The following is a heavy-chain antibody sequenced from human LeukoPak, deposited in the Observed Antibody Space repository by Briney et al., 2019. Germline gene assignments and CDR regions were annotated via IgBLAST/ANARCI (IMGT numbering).Heavy chain of an antibody. CDR2: IYHSGST. D-gene: IGHD3-10*01. J-gene: IGHJ4*02. Sequence: PSGTLSLTCAVSGGSISSSNWWSWVRQPPGKGLEWIGEIYHSGSTNYNPSLKSRVTISVDKSKNQFSLKLSSVTAADTAVYYCARVIGYGSGSYLLFDYWGQGTLVTVSS. V-gene: IGHV4-4*02. CDR1: GGSISSSNW. CDR3: ARVIGYGSGSYLLFDY.